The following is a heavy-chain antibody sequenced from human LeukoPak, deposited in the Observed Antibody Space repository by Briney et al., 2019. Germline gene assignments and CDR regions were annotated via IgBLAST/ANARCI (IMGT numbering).Heavy chain of an antibody. V-gene: IGHV5-51*01. CDR1: GNSFSNYW. Sequence: PGESLKISCKGSGNSFSNYWIGWVRQMPGKGLEWMGIIYPGDSDTRYSPSFQGQVTISADKSISTAYLQWSSLKASDTAMYYCARLLRNIAAAVYYFDYWGQGTLVTVSS. CDR2: IYPGDSDT. J-gene: IGHJ4*02. D-gene: IGHD6-13*01. CDR3: ARLLRNIAAAVYYFDY.